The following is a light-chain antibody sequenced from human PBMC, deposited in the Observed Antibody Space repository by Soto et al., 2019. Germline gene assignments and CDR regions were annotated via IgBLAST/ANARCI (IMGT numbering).Light chain of an antibody. Sequence: DIQLTQSPSSLSASLGDRVTITCRASQTTSIYLNWYQQKPGKAPRLLIYAASSLQSGVPSRFSGSGSGTDFTLTISSLQPEDFATYYCQQSHGAPPTFGQGTKVESK. V-gene: IGKV1-39*01. CDR1: QTTSIY. CDR3: QQSHGAPPT. CDR2: AAS. J-gene: IGKJ1*01.